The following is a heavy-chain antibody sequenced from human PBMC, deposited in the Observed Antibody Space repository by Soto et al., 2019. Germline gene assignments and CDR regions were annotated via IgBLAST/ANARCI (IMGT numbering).Heavy chain of an antibody. CDR3: ARQWELLGFDY. CDR1: GGSISSSNYY. V-gene: IGHV4-39*01. Sequence: SETLSLTCTVSGGSISSSNYYWGWIRQPPGKGLEWIGGIYYSGSTYYNPSLKSRVTISVDTSKNLFSLKLSSVTAADTAVYYCARQWELLGFDYWGQGTLVTVSS. J-gene: IGHJ4*02. D-gene: IGHD1-26*01. CDR2: IYYSGST.